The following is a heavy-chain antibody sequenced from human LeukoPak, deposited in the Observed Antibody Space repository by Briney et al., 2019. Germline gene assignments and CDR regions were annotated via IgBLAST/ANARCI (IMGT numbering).Heavy chain of an antibody. Sequence: SETLSLACTVSGGSIRSSYYYWGWIRQPPGKGLEWIGSIYDSGSTYYNPSLKSRVTISVDTSRNQFSLKLNSVTAADTAVYYRARHYGPWGQGTLVTVSS. CDR3: ARHYGP. D-gene: IGHD3-10*01. CDR1: GGSIRSSYYY. CDR2: IYDSGST. J-gene: IGHJ5*02. V-gene: IGHV4-39*01.